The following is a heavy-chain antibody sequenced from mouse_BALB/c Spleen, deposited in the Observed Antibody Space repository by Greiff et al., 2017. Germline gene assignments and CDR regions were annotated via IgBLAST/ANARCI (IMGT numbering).Heavy chain of an antibody. Sequence: DVQLVESGGGLVKPGGSLKLSCAASGFTFSSYAMSWVRQTPEKRLEWVATISSGGSYTYYPDSVKGRFTISRDNAKNTLYLQMSSLRSEDTAMYYCARRDAGGYFDYWGQGTTLTVSS. CDR2: ISSGGSYT. D-gene: IGHD3-3*01. CDR1: GFTFSSYA. CDR3: ARRDAGGYFDY. V-gene: IGHV5-9-3*01. J-gene: IGHJ2*01.